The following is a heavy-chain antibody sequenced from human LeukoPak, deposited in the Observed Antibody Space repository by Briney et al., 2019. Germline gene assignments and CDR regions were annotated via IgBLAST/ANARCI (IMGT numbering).Heavy chain of an antibody. V-gene: IGHV1-18*01. CDR3: ASRRLDCSGGSCYSRPYYFDY. D-gene: IGHD2-15*01. Sequence: ASVKVSCKASGYTFTSYGISWVSQAPGQGLEWMGWISAYNGNTNYAQKLQGRVTMTTDTSTSTAYMELRSLRSDDTAVYYCASRRLDCSGGSCYSRPYYFDYWGQGTLVTVSS. J-gene: IGHJ4*02. CDR1: GYTFTSYG. CDR2: ISAYNGNT.